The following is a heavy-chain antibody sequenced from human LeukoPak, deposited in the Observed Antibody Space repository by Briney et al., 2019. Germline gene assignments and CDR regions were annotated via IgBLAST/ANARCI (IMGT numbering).Heavy chain of an antibody. Sequence: GGSLKLSCAASGFTLSSYSMNCVRQAPGKGLVWVSSISSSSSYIYYADSVKGRFTIYRDNAKNSLYLQMNSVRAEDTAVYYCARDLITTVTNDYWGQGTLVTVSS. CDR1: GFTLSSYS. J-gene: IGHJ4*02. D-gene: IGHD4-17*01. V-gene: IGHV3-21*01. CDR2: ISSSSSYI. CDR3: ARDLITTVTNDY.